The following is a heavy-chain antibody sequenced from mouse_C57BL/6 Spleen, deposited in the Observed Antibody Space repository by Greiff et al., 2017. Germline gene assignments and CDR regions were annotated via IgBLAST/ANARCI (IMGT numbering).Heavy chain of an antibody. Sequence: QVQLQQPGAELVKPGASVKMSCKASGYTFTSYWITWVKQRPGQGLEWIGDIYPGSGSTNYNEKFKSKATLTVDTSSSTAYMQLSSLTSEDSAVYYCAREGFGGSSYRGMDDWGQGTSVTVSS. V-gene: IGHV1-55*01. CDR3: AREGFGGSSYRGMDD. D-gene: IGHD1-1*01. CDR2: IYPGSGST. J-gene: IGHJ4*01. CDR1: GYTFTSYW.